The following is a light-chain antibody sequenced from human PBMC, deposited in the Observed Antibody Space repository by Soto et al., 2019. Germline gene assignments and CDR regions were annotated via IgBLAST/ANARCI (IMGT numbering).Light chain of an antibody. V-gene: IGLV2-23*01. CDR2: EGT. Sequence: QSALAQPASVSASPGQSITIPCTGTSSDVGSYNLASWFQQHPGKVPKLLIYEGTKRPSGLSDRFSGSKSGTTASLTISGLQAEDEAHYYCYSYAGENLYVFGTGTKVTVL. CDR1: SSDVGSYNL. J-gene: IGLJ1*01. CDR3: YSYAGENLYV.